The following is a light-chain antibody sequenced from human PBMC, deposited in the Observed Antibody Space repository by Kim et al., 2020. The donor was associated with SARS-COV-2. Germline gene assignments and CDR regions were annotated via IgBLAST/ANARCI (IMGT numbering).Light chain of an antibody. J-gene: IGLJ3*02. V-gene: IGLV3-19*01. CDR1: SRRSYY. CDR3: NSRDSSGNHPWV. CDR2: GKN. Sequence: GETVRIQGRGESRRSYYAKWNQQQAGQAPVLVICGKNNRPSGIPDRCSGSGSGNTASLTITGDQAEDEGGYCCNSRDSSGNHPWVFGGGTQLTVL.